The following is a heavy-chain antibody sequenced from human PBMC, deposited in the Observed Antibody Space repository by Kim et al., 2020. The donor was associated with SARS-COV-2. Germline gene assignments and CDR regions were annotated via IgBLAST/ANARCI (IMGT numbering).Heavy chain of an antibody. CDR2: IWYDGSNK. V-gene: IGHV3-33*06. Sequence: GGSLRLSCAASGFTFSSYGMHWVRQAPGKGLVWVAVIWYDGSNKYYADSVKGRFTISRDNSKNTLYLQMNSLRAEDTAVYYCAKVRSAVYVWGSYSGMDVWGQGTTVTVSS. D-gene: IGHD3-16*01. CDR3: AKVRSAVYVWGSYSGMDV. CDR1: GFTFSSYG. J-gene: IGHJ6*02.